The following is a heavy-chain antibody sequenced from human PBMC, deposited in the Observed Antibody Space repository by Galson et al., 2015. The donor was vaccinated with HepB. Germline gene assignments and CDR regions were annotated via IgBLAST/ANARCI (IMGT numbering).Heavy chain of an antibody. V-gene: IGHV3-48*01. CDR2: ISSSSSTI. Sequence: SLRLSCAASGFTFSSYSMNWVRQAPGKGLEWVSYISSSSSTIYYADSVKGRFTISRDNAKNSLYLQMNSLRAEDTAVYYCARKYCSSTSCYVGFDYWGQGTLVTVSS. D-gene: IGHD2-2*01. CDR1: GFTFSSYS. CDR3: ARKYCSSTSCYVGFDY. J-gene: IGHJ4*02.